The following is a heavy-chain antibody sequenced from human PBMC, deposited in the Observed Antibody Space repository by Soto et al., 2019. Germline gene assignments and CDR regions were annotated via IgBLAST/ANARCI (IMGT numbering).Heavy chain of an antibody. CDR1: GGSISSTNW. V-gene: IGHV4-4*02. D-gene: IGHD2-2*01. CDR2: VYHSGST. CDR3: ATVPHRIEVTVLPMPT. Sequence: QVQLRQSGPGLVKPSGTLSLPCAVSGGSISSTNWWSWVRQSPVKWLERIGEVYHSGSTNNNPSHRGRVTISVGTPTNQLSQKIRTVGASDTAIYYCATVPHRIEVTVLPMPTGGQGTLVTVSS. J-gene: IGHJ4*02.